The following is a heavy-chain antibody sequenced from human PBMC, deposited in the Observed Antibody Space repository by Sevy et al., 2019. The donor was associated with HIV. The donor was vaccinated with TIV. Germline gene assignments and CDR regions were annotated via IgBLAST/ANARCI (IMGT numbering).Heavy chain of an antibody. J-gene: IGHJ3*02. D-gene: IGHD7-27*01. CDR3: ASQLGIGAFDI. Sequence: GGSLRLSCAASGLSVSRNYLSWVRQAPGKGLEWVSVIYAGGSTYYADSVKGRFTVSRAKAKNTLYYQMNSLSAEDTAVYYCASQLGIGAFDIWGQGTMVTVSS. CDR2: IYAGGST. CDR1: GLSVSRNY. V-gene: IGHV3-53*01.